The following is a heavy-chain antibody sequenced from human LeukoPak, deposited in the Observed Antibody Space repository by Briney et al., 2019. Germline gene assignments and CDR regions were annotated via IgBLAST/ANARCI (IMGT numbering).Heavy chain of an antibody. CDR1: GFTFSSYA. CDR2: ISYDGSNK. CDR3: AREGQWLVPVYYYYYYYMDV. Sequence: PGGSLRLSCAASGFTFSSYAMHWVRQAPGKGLEGVAVISYDGSNKYYADSVKGRFTISRDNAKNSLYLQMNSLRAEDTAVYYCAREGQWLVPVYYYYYYYMDVWGKGTTVTVSS. V-gene: IGHV3-30*04. D-gene: IGHD6-19*01. J-gene: IGHJ6*03.